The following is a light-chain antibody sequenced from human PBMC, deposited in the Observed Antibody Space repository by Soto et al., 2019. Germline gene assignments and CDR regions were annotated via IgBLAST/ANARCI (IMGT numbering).Light chain of an antibody. V-gene: IGLV2-14*01. Sequence: QSALTQPASVSGSPGQSITISCTGTSSDVSGYNYVSWYQHHPGKAPKLMIHEVSDRPSGISNRFSGSKSGNTASLTISGLQAEDEADYYCSSYTSATTYVFGTGTKLTVL. CDR1: SSDVSGYNY. CDR3: SSYTSATTYV. CDR2: EVS. J-gene: IGLJ1*01.